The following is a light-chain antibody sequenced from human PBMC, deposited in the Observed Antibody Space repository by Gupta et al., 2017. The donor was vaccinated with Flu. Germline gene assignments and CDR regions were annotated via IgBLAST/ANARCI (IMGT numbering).Light chain of an antibody. CDR2: AAS. J-gene: IGKJ4*01. Sequence: DIQMTQSPSSLSASVGDRVTITCRASQSISSYLNWYQQKPGKAPKLLIYAASSLQSGVPSRFSGSGSGTDFTLTISRLQPEDFTTYYCQQSYSTPLTFGGATKVEIK. CDR1: QSISSY. CDR3: QQSYSTPLT. V-gene: IGKV1-39*01.